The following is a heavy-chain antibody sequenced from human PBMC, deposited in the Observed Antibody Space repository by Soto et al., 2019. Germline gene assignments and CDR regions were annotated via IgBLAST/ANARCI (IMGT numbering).Heavy chain of an antibody. J-gene: IGHJ4*02. CDR1: GYTFTSYA. Sequence: QVQLVQSGAEVKKPGASVKVSCKASGYTFTSYAMHWVRQAPGQRLEWMGWINAGNGNTKYSQKFQGRVTITRDTSASTAYMELSSLRSEDTGLYYCARGPGGPDGPGDYWGQGTLVTVSS. CDR3: ARGPGGPDGPGDY. V-gene: IGHV1-3*01. D-gene: IGHD2-15*01. CDR2: INAGNGNT.